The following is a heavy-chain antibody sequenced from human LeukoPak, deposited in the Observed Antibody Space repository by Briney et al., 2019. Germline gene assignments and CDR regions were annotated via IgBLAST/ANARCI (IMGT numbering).Heavy chain of an antibody. CDR2: IRYDGSNK. V-gene: IGHV3-30*02. J-gene: IGHJ4*02. Sequence: GGSLRLSCAASGFTFSSYGMHWVRQAPGKGLEWVAFIRYDGSNKYYADSVKGRFTISRDNSKNTLYLQMNSLRAEDTAVYYCAKDHCSSTSCYYFDYWGQGTLVTVSS. CDR1: GFTFSSYG. CDR3: AKDHCSSTSCYYFDY. D-gene: IGHD2-2*01.